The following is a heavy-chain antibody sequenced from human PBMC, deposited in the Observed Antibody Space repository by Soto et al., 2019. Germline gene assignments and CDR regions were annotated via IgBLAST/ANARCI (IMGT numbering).Heavy chain of an antibody. CDR2: IYNNGHT. CDR1: GGSVSSVKYF. V-gene: IGHV4-61*01. CDR3: ARTVMPVGNLAAFDH. J-gene: IGHJ4*02. D-gene: IGHD7-27*01. Sequence: QMQLQESGPGLVKPSETLSLTCNVSGGSVSSVKYFWSWIRQPPGKGLEWIAYIYNNGHTNYNPSLNSRATISVDTSKNQCSLNLTSVTAADSAVYFCARTVMPVGNLAAFDHWGQGVLVTVSS.